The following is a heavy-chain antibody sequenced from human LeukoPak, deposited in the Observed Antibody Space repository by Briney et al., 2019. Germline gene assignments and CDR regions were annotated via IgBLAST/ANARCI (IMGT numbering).Heavy chain of an antibody. CDR2: ISRSSHTI. D-gene: IGHD2-21*02. CDR3: ARESAVTGKPPSFDY. V-gene: IGHV3-48*03. Sequence: GGSLRLSCAASGFTFSDHEMNWVRQPPGRGLEWLSYISRSSHTIFYADSVKGRFTISRDNAKNSLNLQMNSLRAEDTAVYYCARESAVTGKPPSFDYWGQGTLVTVSS. CDR1: GFTFSDHE. J-gene: IGHJ4*02.